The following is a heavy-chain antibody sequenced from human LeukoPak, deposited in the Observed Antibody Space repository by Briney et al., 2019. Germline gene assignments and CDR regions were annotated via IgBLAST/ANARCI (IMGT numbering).Heavy chain of an antibody. J-gene: IGHJ4*02. CDR1: GFNFSTYS. V-gene: IGHV3-48*02. CDR2: ISVRGGDI. Sequence: GGSLRLSCAASGFNFSTYSMNWVRQAPGKGLEWVSYISVRGGDIYYADSVKGRFTVSRDNAKNSLYLQMHTLRDEDTAVYYCARDKGRGYSYGWDYWGQGALVTVSS. CDR3: ARDKGRGYSYGWDY. D-gene: IGHD5-18*01.